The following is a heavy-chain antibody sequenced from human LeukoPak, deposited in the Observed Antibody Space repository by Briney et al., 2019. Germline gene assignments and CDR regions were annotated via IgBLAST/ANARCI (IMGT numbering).Heavy chain of an antibody. D-gene: IGHD3-3*01. CDR2: IYASGST. CDR3: ARDWGTGDFWSGYYGY. J-gene: IGHJ4*02. Sequence: SETLSLTCTVSGGSICSGDYYWSWIRQPAGMRLEWIGRIYASGSTNYNPSLKSRVTISVDRSKNQFSLKLSSVTAADTAVYYCARDWGTGDFWSGYYGYWGQGTLVTVSS. V-gene: IGHV4-61*02. CDR1: GGSICSGDYY.